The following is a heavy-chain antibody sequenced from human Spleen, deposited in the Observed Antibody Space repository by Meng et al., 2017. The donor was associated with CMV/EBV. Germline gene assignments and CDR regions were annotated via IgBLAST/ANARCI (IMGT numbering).Heavy chain of an antibody. CDR1: GDSISGHNYL. CDR2: IYYTGNA. V-gene: IGHV4-30-4*01. D-gene: IGHD3-16*01. J-gene: IGHJ4*02. Sequence: VSGDSISGHNYLWSWVRQPPGKGLEWLGYIYYTGNAYYNSSLESRVIISVDTSKNQFYLRLNSLTVADTAMYYCARGNTRYYGLEYWGQGSLVTVSS. CDR3: ARGNTRYYGLEY.